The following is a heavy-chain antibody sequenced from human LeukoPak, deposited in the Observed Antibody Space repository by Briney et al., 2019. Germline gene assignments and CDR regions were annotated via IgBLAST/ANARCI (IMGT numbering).Heavy chain of an antibody. Sequence: GGSLRLSCATSGFTFSSYSMSWVRQAPGKGLEWVSYISSSATYIYYADSVKGRFTISRDYARNSLFLLMNSLRAEDTAVYYCAKDRYDSSPFKHYWGQGTLVTVSS. V-gene: IGHV3-21*01. J-gene: IGHJ4*02. CDR2: ISSSATYI. D-gene: IGHD3-22*01. CDR3: AKDRYDSSPFKHY. CDR1: GFTFSSYS.